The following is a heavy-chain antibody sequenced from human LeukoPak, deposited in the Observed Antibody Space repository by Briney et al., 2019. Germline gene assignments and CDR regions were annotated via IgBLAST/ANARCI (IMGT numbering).Heavy chain of an antibody. V-gene: IGHV3-23*01. CDR2: ISGSGGSA. Sequence: GGSLRLSCATSGFTFSSYALSGVRQAPGKGLEWVSAISGSGGSAYYADSVKGRFTISRDNSKNTLYLQMNSLRAEDTAVYYCATDPPITGTTIYYYYSMDVWGKGTTVTVSS. D-gene: IGHD1-7*01. J-gene: IGHJ6*03. CDR1: GFTFSSYA. CDR3: ATDPPITGTTIYYYYSMDV.